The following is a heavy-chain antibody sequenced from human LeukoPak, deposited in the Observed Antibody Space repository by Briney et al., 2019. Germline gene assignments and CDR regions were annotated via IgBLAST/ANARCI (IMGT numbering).Heavy chain of an antibody. CDR2: VKGDGIST. D-gene: IGHD2-2*01. V-gene: IGHV3-74*01. Sequence: PGGSLRLSCAASGSTFTKFWMHWVRQAPGRGLVWVSRVKGDGISTLYADSVKGRFTISRDNAKNTLYLQMNSLRADDTALYYCATGPYAAFEMWGQGTMVTVSS. CDR1: GSTFTKFW. CDR3: ATGPYAAFEM. J-gene: IGHJ3*02.